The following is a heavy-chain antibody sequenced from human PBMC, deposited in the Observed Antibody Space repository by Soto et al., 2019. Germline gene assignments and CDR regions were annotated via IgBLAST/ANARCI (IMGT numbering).Heavy chain of an antibody. Sequence: GGSLRLSCAASGFGFSNYAMNWVRQAPGKGLEWVSAISGSGSGDGTYYADSVKGRFTISRDSSKNSLFLQMRSLRAADTAVYYCARQASRIAAAGYYFDYWGQGTLVTVSS. V-gene: IGHV3-23*01. CDR2: ISGSGSGDGT. J-gene: IGHJ4*02. CDR3: ARQASRIAAAGYYFDY. CDR1: GFGFSNYA. D-gene: IGHD6-13*01.